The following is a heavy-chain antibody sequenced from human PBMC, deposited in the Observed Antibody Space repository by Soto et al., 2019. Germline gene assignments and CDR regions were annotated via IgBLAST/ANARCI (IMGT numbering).Heavy chain of an antibody. Sequence: QVQLVQSGAEVKKPGSSVKVSCKASGGPFSSYAISWVRQSPGQGLEWMGGIIPIFGTANYAQKFQGRVTITADETTRTAYMELSSLRSEDTAVYYCARVTQYGMDVWGQGTTVTVSS. CDR1: GGPFSSYA. J-gene: IGHJ6*02. V-gene: IGHV1-69*12. CDR2: IIPIFGTA. CDR3: ARVTQYGMDV.